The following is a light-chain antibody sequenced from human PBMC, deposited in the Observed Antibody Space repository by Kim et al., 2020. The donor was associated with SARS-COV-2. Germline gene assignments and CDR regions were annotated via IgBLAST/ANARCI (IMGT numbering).Light chain of an antibody. CDR1: PSVSSSY. V-gene: IGKV3-20*01. Sequence: SPGERATLSCRASPSVSSSYLAWYQQKPGQAPRLLIYGASRRATGIPDRISGSGSGTDFTLTISRLEPEDFAVYYCQQYGSSPLYTFGQGTKLEI. CDR3: QQYGSSPLYT. CDR2: GAS. J-gene: IGKJ2*01.